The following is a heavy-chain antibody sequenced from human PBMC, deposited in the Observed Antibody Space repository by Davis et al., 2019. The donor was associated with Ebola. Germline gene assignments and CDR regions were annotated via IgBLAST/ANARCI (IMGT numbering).Heavy chain of an antibody. J-gene: IGHJ3*02. CDR1: GDSIINSASY. Sequence: SETLSLTCTVSGDSIINSASYWTWIRQHPKKGLEYIAYIYYSGSTYYNPSLKSRVTISVDTSKSQFSLTLSSVTAADTAVYYCARDSSDRSSSWYFAENGFDIWGQGTMVTVSS. D-gene: IGHD6-13*01. V-gene: IGHV4-31*03. CDR2: IYYSGST. CDR3: ARDSSDRSSSWYFAENGFDI.